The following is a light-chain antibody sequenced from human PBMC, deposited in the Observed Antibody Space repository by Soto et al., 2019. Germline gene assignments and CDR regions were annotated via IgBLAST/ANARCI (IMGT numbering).Light chain of an antibody. V-gene: IGLV2-11*01. CDR1: SSDVGGYNY. CDR3: CSYAGSSYV. CDR2: DVS. J-gene: IGLJ1*01. Sequence: SALTRPVSGNGVHVRSLSITNTRTSSDVGGYNYVSWYQQHPGKAPKLMIYDVSKRPSGVPDRFSGSKSGNTASLTISGLQAEDEADYYCCSYAGSSYVFGTGTKVTVL.